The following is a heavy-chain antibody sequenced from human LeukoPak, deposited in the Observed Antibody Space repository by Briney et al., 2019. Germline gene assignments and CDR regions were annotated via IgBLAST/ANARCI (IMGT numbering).Heavy chain of an antibody. D-gene: IGHD3-22*01. CDR2: INPNSGGT. Sequence: GASVKVSCKASGYTFTGYYMHWVRQAPGQGLEWMGWINPNSGGTNYAQKFQGRVTMTRDTSISTAYMELSRLRSDDTAVCYCAIYYYDSSGYYPPPIAFDIWGQGTMVTVSS. CDR1: GYTFTGYY. J-gene: IGHJ3*02. CDR3: AIYYYDSSGYYPPPIAFDI. V-gene: IGHV1-2*02.